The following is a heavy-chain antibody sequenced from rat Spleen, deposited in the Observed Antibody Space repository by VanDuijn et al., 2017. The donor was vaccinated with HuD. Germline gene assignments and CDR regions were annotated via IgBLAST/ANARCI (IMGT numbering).Heavy chain of an antibody. Sequence: EVQLVESGGGLVQPGRSLRLSCVASGFTFSDYYMAWVRQAPKKGLEWVASISYEGSTTHYGDSVKGRFTISRDNAKSTLNLQMNSLRSEDTATYYCARHWNDDYFDYWGQGVMVTVSS. CDR2: ISYEGSTT. J-gene: IGHJ2*01. CDR3: ARHWNDDYFDY. V-gene: IGHV5-22*01. CDR1: GFTFSDYY.